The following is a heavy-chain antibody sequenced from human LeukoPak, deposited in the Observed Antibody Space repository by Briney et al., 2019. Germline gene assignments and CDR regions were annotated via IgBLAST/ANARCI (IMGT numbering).Heavy chain of an antibody. CDR2: IKQDGSEK. D-gene: IGHD5-12*01. Sequence: GGSLRLSCEASGFTFSSCWMSWVRQAPGKGLEWVANIKQDGSEKYYVDSVKGRFTISRDNAKNSLYLQMNSLRAEDTAVYYCALVDGYSNKNWGQGTLVTVSS. V-gene: IGHV3-7*01. CDR3: ALVDGYSNKN. J-gene: IGHJ4*02. CDR1: GFTFSSCW.